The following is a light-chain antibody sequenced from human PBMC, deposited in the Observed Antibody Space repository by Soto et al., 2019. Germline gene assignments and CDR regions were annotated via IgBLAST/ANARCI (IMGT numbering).Light chain of an antibody. Sequence: QSVLTQPPSASGTAGQRVTISCSGSRSNFGSNPVNWYQQLPGAAPKLLIYTNDQRPSRVPDRFSGSKSGTSASLAISGLQCEDEADYYCAAWDDSLSAWVFGGGTKVTVL. CDR2: TND. J-gene: IGLJ3*02. CDR1: RSNFGSNP. V-gene: IGLV1-44*01. CDR3: AAWDDSLSAWV.